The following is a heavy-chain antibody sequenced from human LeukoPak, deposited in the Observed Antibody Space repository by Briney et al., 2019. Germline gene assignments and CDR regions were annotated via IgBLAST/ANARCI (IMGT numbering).Heavy chain of an antibody. CDR3: ARGSASGNYYHY. CDR2: VIPNSGAT. D-gene: IGHD3-10*01. V-gene: IGHV1-2*02. CDR1: GYTFIGYY. J-gene: IGHJ4*02. Sequence: AASVKVSCKASGYTFIGYYMHRVRLAPGQGLEWMGWVIPNSGATIYAQKFQGRVTMTRDTSIAAAYMELSSLTSDDTALYYCARGSASGNYYHYWGQGTLVTVSS.